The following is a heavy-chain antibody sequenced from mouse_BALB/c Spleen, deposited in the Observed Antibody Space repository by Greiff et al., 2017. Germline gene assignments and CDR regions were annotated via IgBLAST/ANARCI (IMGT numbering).Heavy chain of an antibody. J-gene: IGHJ3*01. CDR2: IDPETGGT. CDR1: GYTFTDYE. CDR3: TSPYYYGSSLPWFAY. Sequence: VQLQQSGAELVRPGASVTLSCKASGYTFTDYEMHWVKQTPVHGLEWIGAIDPETGGTAYNQKFKGKATLTADKSSSTAYMELRSLTSEDSAVYYCTSPYYYGSSLPWFAYWGQGTLVTVSA. D-gene: IGHD1-1*01. V-gene: IGHV1-15*01.